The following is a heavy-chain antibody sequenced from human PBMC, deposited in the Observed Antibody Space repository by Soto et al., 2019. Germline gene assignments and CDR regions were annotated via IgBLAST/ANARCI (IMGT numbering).Heavy chain of an antibody. CDR1: GFTFNIYS. J-gene: IGHJ6*02. Sequence: PGGSLRLSCAASGFTFNIYSIHWVRQTPGRGLEWVAVISYDGTTEYYADSVKDRFTISRDNSNDTLYLQLNSVRTEDTGVYYCARDMRITAAISYYYGMDVWGRATTVTVSS. V-gene: IGHV3-30-3*01. D-gene: IGHD1-20*01. CDR3: ARDMRITAAISYYYGMDV. CDR2: ISYDGTTE.